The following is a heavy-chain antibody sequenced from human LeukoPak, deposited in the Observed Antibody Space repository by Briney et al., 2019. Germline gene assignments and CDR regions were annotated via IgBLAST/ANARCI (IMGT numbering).Heavy chain of an antibody. Sequence: SETLSLTCTVSGGSISGYYWSWIRQPPGKGLEWIGYIYYSGSTNYNPSLKSRVTISVDTSKNQFSLKLSSVTAADTAVYYCARSYSGSLGEESWVFDYWGQGTLVTVSS. D-gene: IGHD1-26*01. V-gene: IGHV4-59*01. CDR2: IYYSGST. CDR3: ARSYSGSLGEESWVFDY. CDR1: GGSISGYY. J-gene: IGHJ4*02.